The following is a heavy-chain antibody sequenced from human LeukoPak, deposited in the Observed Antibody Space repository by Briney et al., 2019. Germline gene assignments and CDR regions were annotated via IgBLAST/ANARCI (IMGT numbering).Heavy chain of an antibody. Sequence: ASVKVSCKASGYTFTSYGISWVRQAPGQGLEWMGWISAYNGNTNYAQKLQGRVTMTTDTSTSTAYMELRSLRSDDTAVYYCARFGLGKHIEVAGIPFDIWGQGTMVTVSS. V-gene: IGHV1-18*01. CDR2: ISAYNGNT. CDR3: ARFGLGKHIEVAGIPFDI. J-gene: IGHJ3*02. CDR1: GYTFTSYG. D-gene: IGHD6-19*01.